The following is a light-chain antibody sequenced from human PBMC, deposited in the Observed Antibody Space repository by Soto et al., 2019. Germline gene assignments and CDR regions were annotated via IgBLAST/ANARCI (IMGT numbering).Light chain of an antibody. CDR1: QSVSSN. J-gene: IGKJ5*01. CDR3: QQRSNWIT. V-gene: IGKV3-11*01. CDR2: GAS. Sequence: EIVMTQSPATLSVSPGERATLSCRASQSVSSNLAWYEHKAGQAPRLLIYGASTRATGIPARFSGSGSGTDFTLTISSLEPEDFAVYYCQQRSNWITFGQGTRLEI.